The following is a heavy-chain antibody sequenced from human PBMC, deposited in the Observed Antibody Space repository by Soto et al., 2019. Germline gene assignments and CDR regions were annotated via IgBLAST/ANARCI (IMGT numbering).Heavy chain of an antibody. J-gene: IGHJ4*02. CDR1: GYTFTSYA. CDR3: AKPWVPSITDRPPRFDY. Sequence: ASVKVSCKASGYTFTSYAMHWVRQAPGQRLEWMGWINAGNGNTKYSQKFQGRVTITRNTLYLQMNNLRAEDTALYYCAKPWVPSITDRPPRFDYWGRGTLVTVSS. CDR2: INAGNGNT. D-gene: IGHD6-6*01. V-gene: IGHV1-3*01.